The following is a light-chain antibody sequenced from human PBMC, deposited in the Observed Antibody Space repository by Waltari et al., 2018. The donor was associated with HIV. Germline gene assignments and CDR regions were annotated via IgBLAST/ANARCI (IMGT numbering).Light chain of an antibody. CDR2: EIN. CDR1: GSDFRDYNS. J-gene: IGLJ3*02. V-gene: IGLV2-14*01. CDR3: TSYISSASPE. Sequence: QSALTQPASVSGSPGQSITISCTGAGSDFRDYNSFSWYQHHPGKAPKVIIYEINNRPSGVSSRFSGSISGNTASLTISGLQAEDEADYFCTSYISSASPEFGGGTKVTVV.